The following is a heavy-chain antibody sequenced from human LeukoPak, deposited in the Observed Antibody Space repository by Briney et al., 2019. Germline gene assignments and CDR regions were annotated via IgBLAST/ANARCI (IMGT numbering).Heavy chain of an antibody. J-gene: IGHJ4*02. CDR1: GFTFSSYA. V-gene: IGHV3-23*01. CDR2: ISGSGGPT. Sequence: GGSLRLSCSASGFTFSSYAMSWVRQAPGKGLEWVSSISGSGGPTYYADSVKGRFTISRDNSKNTLYLQMNSLRAEDTAVYYCAREAGYTYYDFWSGNYSYYFDYWGQGTLVTVSS. CDR3: AREAGYTYYDFWSGNYSYYFDY. D-gene: IGHD3-3*01.